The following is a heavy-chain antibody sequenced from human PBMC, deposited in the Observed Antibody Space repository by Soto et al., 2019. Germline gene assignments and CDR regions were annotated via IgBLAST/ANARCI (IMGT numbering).Heavy chain of an antibody. CDR2: INRSGDS. D-gene: IGHD2-8*02. V-gene: IGHV4-34*01. Sequence: PSESLSLTCAVYGESFSGYYWTWIRQPPGEGLQWIGEINRSGDSNCNPSLKSRVTISADTSKNQFSLKLTSVTAADTAVYYCARDKITGLFDYWGQGTLVTVSS. CDR1: GESFSGYY. CDR3: ARDKITGLFDY. J-gene: IGHJ4*02.